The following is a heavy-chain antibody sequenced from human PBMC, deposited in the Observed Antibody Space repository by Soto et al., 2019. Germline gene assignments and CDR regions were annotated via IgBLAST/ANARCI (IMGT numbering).Heavy chain of an antibody. CDR1: GGSISSYY. J-gene: IGHJ5*02. Sequence: PSETLSLTCTVSGGSISSYYWSWIRQPPGKGLEWIGYIYYSGRTNYNPSLKSQVTISVDTSKNQFSLKLSSVTAADTAVYYCARGYCSSTSCYIWHNWFDPWGQGTLVTVSS. V-gene: IGHV4-59*01. CDR2: IYYSGRT. D-gene: IGHD2-2*02. CDR3: ARGYCSSTSCYIWHNWFDP.